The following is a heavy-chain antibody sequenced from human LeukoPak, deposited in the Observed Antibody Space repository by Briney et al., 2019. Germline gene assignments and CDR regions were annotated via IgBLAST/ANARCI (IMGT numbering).Heavy chain of an antibody. Sequence: PGGSLRLSCVASGFTFSSYGMHWVRQAPGKGLGWVAFLRYDGSNNYYAESAKGRFTISRDNSKNMLYLQMNSLRAEDTALYYCARGAGRYYDSSGYYIDFWGQGILVTVSS. D-gene: IGHD3-22*01. V-gene: IGHV3-30*02. CDR2: LRYDGSNN. CDR1: GFTFSSYG. J-gene: IGHJ4*02. CDR3: ARGAGRYYDSSGYYIDF.